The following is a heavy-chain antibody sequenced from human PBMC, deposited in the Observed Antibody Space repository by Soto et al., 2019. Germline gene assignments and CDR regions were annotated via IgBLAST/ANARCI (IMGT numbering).Heavy chain of an antibody. CDR3: ARDTPPGTYGMDV. Sequence: GGSLRLSCAASGFTFRSYWMSWVRQAPGKGLEWVANTKQDGSEKYYVDSVKGRLTISRDNAKNSLYLQMNRLRAEDTAVYYCARDTPPGTYGMDVWGQGTTVTVSS. V-gene: IGHV3-7*03. CDR1: GFTFRSYW. J-gene: IGHJ6*02. CDR2: TKQDGSEK. D-gene: IGHD1-1*01.